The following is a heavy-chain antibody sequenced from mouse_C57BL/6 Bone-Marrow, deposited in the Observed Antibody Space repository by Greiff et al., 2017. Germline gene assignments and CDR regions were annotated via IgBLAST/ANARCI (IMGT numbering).Heavy chain of an antibody. CDR2: IRLKSDNYAT. CDR3: TEGYYSNHYFDY. V-gene: IGHV6-3*01. D-gene: IGHD2-5*01. Sequence: EVQGVESGGGLVQPGGSMKLSCVASGFTFSNYWMNWVRQSPEKGLEWVAQIRLKSDNYATHYAESVKGRFTISRDDSKSSVYLQMNNLRAEDTGIYYCTEGYYSNHYFDYWGQGTTLTVSS. CDR1: GFTFSNYW. J-gene: IGHJ2*01.